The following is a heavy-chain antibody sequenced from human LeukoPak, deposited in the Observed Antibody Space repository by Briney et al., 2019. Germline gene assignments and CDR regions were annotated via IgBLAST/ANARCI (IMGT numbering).Heavy chain of an antibody. CDR3: AKDYGYYSSYYYGMDV. J-gene: IGHJ6*02. D-gene: IGHD4-11*01. CDR2: VSYDGRNK. CDR1: GFTFSNAW. Sequence: PGGSLRLSCAASGFTFSNAWMNWVRQAPGKGLEWVAVVSYDGRNKYYADSVKGRFTISRDNSKNTLYMQMNSLRAEDTAVYYCAKDYGYYSSYYYGMDVWGQGTTVTVSS. V-gene: IGHV3-30*18.